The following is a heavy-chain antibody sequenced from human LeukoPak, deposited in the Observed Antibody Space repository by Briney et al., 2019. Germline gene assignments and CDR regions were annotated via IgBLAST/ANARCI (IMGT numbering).Heavy chain of an antibody. CDR3: ARDDAVGATGY. D-gene: IGHD1-26*01. CDR1: GFTFSSYA. J-gene: IGHJ4*02. V-gene: IGHV3-23*01. Sequence: GGSLRLSCAASGFTFSSYAMSWVRQAPGKGLEWVSAISGSGGSTYYADSVKGRFTISRDNSKNTLYLQMNSLRAEDTVVYYCARDDAVGATGYWGQGTLVTASS. CDR2: ISGSGGST.